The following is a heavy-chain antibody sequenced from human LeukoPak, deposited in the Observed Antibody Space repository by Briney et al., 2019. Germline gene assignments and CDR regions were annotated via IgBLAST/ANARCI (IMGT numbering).Heavy chain of an antibody. D-gene: IGHD1-26*01. CDR1: GFTSSSYA. J-gene: IGHJ4*02. Sequence: GGSLRLSCAASGFTSSSYAMHWVRQAPGKGLEWVAVISNDGSQKYYADSVKGRFTVSRDISKNTLHLQMNSLRAEDTAVYYCARDEGAPEWFDYWGQGTLVTVSS. CDR3: ARDEGAPEWFDY. CDR2: ISNDGSQK. V-gene: IGHV3-30-3*01.